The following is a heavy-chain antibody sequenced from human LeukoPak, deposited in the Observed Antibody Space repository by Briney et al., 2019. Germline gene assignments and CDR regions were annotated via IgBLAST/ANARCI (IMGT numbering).Heavy chain of an antibody. D-gene: IGHD5-18*01. V-gene: IGHV3-30*03. Sequence: PGGSLRLSCAASGFTFSSYGMHWVRQAPGEGLEWVALILYDGSNKYYADSVKGRFTISRDNSKNTLYVQMNSLRAEDTAVYYCAREGYSYEYYFDYWGQGTLVTVSS. CDR3: AREGYSYEYYFDY. J-gene: IGHJ4*02. CDR2: ILYDGSNK. CDR1: GFTFSSYG.